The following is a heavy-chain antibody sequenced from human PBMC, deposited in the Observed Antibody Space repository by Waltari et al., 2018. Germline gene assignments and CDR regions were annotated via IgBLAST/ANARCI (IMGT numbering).Heavy chain of an antibody. CDR3: ARGGAIFGVVISR. J-gene: IGHJ4*02. Sequence: EVQLVESGGGLVQPGRSLRLSCAASGFTFDDYAMHWVRQAPGKGLEWVSGISWNSGSIGYADSVKARFTISRDNAKNSPYLQMNSLRAEDTAVYYCARGGAIFGVVISRWGQGTLVTVSS. CDR1: GFTFDDYA. V-gene: IGHV3-9*01. CDR2: ISWNSGSI. D-gene: IGHD3-3*01.